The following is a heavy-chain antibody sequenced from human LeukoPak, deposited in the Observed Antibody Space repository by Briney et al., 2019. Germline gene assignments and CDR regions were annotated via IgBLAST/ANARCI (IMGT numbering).Heavy chain of an antibody. CDR2: INPNSGGT. D-gene: IGHD5-18*01. CDR1: GYTFTAYY. Sequence: ASVKVSCKASGYTFTAYYMHWVRQAPGQGLEWMGWINPNSGGTNYAQKFQGRVTMTRDTSISTAYMELSRLRSDDTAVYYCARESGYSYGYGYWGQGTLVTVSS. V-gene: IGHV1-2*02. CDR3: ARESGYSYGYGY. J-gene: IGHJ4*02.